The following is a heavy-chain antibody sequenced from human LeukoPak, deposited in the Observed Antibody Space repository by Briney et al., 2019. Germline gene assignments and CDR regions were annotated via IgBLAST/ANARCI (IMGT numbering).Heavy chain of an antibody. CDR3: VRGPDYGDRLDYFDC. CDR1: GFTFRRHW. CDR2: IKQDGTE. J-gene: IGHJ4*02. V-gene: IGHV3-7*01. D-gene: IGHD4-17*01. Sequence: PGGSLRLSCAASGFTFRRHWMSWVRQAPGKGPEWVAHIKQDGTEYYVDSVKGRFISSRDNAKNSLYLQMNSLRAEDTAVYTCVRGPDYGDRLDYFDCWGQGTLVTVSS.